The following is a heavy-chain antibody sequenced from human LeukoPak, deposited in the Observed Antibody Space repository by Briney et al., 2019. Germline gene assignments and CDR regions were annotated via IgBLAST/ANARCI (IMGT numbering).Heavy chain of an antibody. D-gene: IGHD6-13*01. J-gene: IGHJ4*02. Sequence: SETLSLTCIVSGGSISTTTYYWAWVRQPPGKGLEWIGSIYKTGTTNYSPSLKSRVTISVDTSKNQFSLKLSSVTAADTAVYYCASSSWYGDYWGQGTLVTVSS. CDR1: GGSISTTTYY. V-gene: IGHV4-39*07. CDR3: ASSSWYGDY. CDR2: IYKTGTT.